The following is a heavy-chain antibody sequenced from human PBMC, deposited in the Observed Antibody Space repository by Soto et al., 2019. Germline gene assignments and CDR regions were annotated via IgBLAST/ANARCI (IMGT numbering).Heavy chain of an antibody. D-gene: IGHD3-16*01. CDR3: FGGNGGPQ. CDR1: DFTFRNSW. CDR2: IKPDGGAT. V-gene: IGHV3-7*03. Sequence: GESLKISCATSDFTFRNSWINWVRQAPGKGLEWVANIKPDGGATNYVDSVKGRFTISRDNVRNSASLKMNSLRVEDTAVYFCFGGNGGPQWGQGTLVTVSS. J-gene: IGHJ4*02.